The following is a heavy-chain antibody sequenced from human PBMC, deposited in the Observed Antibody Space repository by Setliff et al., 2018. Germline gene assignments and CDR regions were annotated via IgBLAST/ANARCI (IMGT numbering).Heavy chain of an antibody. Sequence: SETLSLTCTISGGTINGHYWSWIRQPPGKGLDWIGNIYYTGKTNYNHSLKSRVTISVDTSKNQFTLKVNSVTAADTAVYYCARSSPSGDSYGPLDYWGQGTLVTVSS. D-gene: IGHD5-18*01. CDR1: GGTINGHY. CDR2: IYYTGKT. V-gene: IGHV4-59*11. CDR3: ARSSPSGDSYGPLDY. J-gene: IGHJ4*02.